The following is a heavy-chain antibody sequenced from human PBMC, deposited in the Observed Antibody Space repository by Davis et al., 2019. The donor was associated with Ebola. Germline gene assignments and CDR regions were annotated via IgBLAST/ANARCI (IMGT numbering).Heavy chain of an antibody. D-gene: IGHD3-22*01. J-gene: IGHJ4*02. CDR2: INPNSGGT. CDR1: GYTFTGYY. Sequence: AASVKVSCKASGYTFTGYYMHWVRQAPGQGLEWMGRINPNSGGTNYAQKFQGRVTMTRDTSTSTAYMELRSLRSDDTAVYYCARTGSYYYDSSGYLWGQGTLVTVSS. V-gene: IGHV1-2*06. CDR3: ARTGSYYYDSSGYL.